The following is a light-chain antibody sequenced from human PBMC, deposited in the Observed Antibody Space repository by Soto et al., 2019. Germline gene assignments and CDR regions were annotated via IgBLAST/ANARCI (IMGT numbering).Light chain of an antibody. CDR2: GAS. Sequence: DIQMTQSPSTLSASVGDRVTITCRASQSISSYLNWYQQKPGKAPKLLMYGASSLQSGVPSRFSGRGSGTDFTLTVNSLQPEDFATYYCQQSYNAPLTFGGGTKVDNK. CDR3: QQSYNAPLT. V-gene: IGKV1-39*01. J-gene: IGKJ4*01. CDR1: QSISSY.